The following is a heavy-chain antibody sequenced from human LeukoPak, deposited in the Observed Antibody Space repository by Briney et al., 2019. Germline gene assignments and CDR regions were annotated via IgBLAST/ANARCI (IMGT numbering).Heavy chain of an antibody. CDR2: ISYDGSNK. Sequence: GGSLRLSCAASGFTFSSYAMHWVRQAPGKGLEWVAVISYDGSNKYYADSVKGRFTISRDNSKNTLYLQMNSLRAEDTAVYYCARSPSLESSGWSSFDYWGQGTLVTVSS. CDR3: ARSPSLESSGWSSFDY. D-gene: IGHD6-19*01. V-gene: IGHV3-30*04. J-gene: IGHJ4*02. CDR1: GFTFSSYA.